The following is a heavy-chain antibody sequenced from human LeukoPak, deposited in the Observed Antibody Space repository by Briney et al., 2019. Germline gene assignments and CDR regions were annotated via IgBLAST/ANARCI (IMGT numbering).Heavy chain of an antibody. J-gene: IGHJ1*01. CDR2: ISGGGGST. CDR1: GFTFSSYA. Sequence: GGSLRLSCAASGFTFSSYAMSWVRQAPGKGLEWVSGISGGGGSTYYADSGKGRFTISRDNSKNTLSLQMNGLRAGDTAIYYCAKTMYYFDSSGYYYFQDWGQGTLVTVSS. D-gene: IGHD3-22*01. CDR3: AKTMYYFDSSGYYYFQD. V-gene: IGHV3-23*01.